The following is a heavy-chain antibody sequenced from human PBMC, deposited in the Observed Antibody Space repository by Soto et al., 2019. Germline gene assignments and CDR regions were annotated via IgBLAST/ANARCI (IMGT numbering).Heavy chain of an antibody. CDR2: IYWDDDT. CDR3: AHCGPEGAFDS. CDR1: GFSLSATGAG. J-gene: IGHJ4*02. D-gene: IGHD1-26*01. V-gene: IGHV2-5*02. Sequence: QITLKESGPTLVRHTQTLTLTCTFSGFSLSATGAGVAWIRQPPGKALAGLALIYWDDDTFYSQSLKTRLTITKDSSKNQVVLTMTNLDPVDTATDYCAHCGPEGAFDSWGQGTLVTVSS.